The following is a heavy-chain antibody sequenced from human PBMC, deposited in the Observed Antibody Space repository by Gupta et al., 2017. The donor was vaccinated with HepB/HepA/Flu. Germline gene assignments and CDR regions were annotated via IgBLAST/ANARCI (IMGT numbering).Heavy chain of an antibody. J-gene: IGHJ5*01. CDR3: ARDLSLGTTFPWFDS. Sequence: QVQMVASGGGVVQPGRSLGLSCAVSGFSLGGYGMHWVRKTPGKGLGWVAVISFDGSETYYADSVKGRFTISRSNSMNTLYLQMNDLRAEDTALYYCARDLSLGTTFPWFDSWGQGTLVTVS. D-gene: IGHD1-7*01. CDR1: GFSLGGYG. CDR2: ISFDGSET. V-gene: IGHV3-33*01.